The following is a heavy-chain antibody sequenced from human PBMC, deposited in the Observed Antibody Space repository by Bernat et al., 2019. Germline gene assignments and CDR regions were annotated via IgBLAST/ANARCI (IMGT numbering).Heavy chain of an antibody. V-gene: IGHV4-59*08. CDR1: GDSISTYF. CDR2: IYYSGST. Sequence: QVQLQESGPGLVKPSETLSLTCTVSGDSISTYFWSWIRQPPGKGLEWIGYIYYSGSTNYNPSLMSRVTISVDTSKNQFSLKLSSVTAADTAVYYCARHNYGGNPVFDYWGQGILVTVSS. D-gene: IGHD4-23*01. J-gene: IGHJ4*02. CDR3: ARHNYGGNPVFDY.